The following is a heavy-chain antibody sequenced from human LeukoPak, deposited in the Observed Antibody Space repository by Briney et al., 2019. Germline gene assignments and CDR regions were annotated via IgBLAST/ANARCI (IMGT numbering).Heavy chain of an antibody. CDR2: INHSGST. Sequence: SETLSLTCAVYGGSFSGYYWSWIRQPPGKGLEWIGEINHSGSTNYNPSLKSRVTISVDTSKNQFSLKLSSVTAADTAVYYCATVDGGSSGWGDFNYWGQGTLVTVSS. CDR1: GGSFSGYY. D-gene: IGHD6-19*01. V-gene: IGHV4-34*01. J-gene: IGHJ4*02. CDR3: ATVDGGSSGWGDFNY.